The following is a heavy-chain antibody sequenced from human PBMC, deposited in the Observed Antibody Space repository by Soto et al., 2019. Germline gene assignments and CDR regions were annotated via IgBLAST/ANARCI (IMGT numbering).Heavy chain of an antibody. V-gene: IGHV3-48*03. D-gene: IGHD3-10*01. Sequence: PGGSLRLSCAASGFTFSSYEMNWVRQAPGKGLEWVSYISSSGSTIYYADSVKGRFTISRDNAKNSLYLQMNSLRAEDTAVYYCAMVPYGMDVWGQGTTVTVSS. J-gene: IGHJ6*02. CDR2: ISSSGSTI. CDR1: GFTFSSYE. CDR3: AMVPYGMDV.